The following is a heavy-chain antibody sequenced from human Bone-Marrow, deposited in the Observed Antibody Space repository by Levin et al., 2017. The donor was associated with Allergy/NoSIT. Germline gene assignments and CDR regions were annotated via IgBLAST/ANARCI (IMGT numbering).Heavy chain of an antibody. CDR1: GFDVSSNF. CDR3: ARDGRWTIVGAATVFDY. V-gene: IGHV3-53*01. J-gene: IGHJ4*02. CDR2: IYRDGTT. Sequence: SCAASGFDVSSNFMAWVRQAPAKGLEWVSVIYRDGTTYYADSVRGRFTISRDNSKNTLYLQMNSLRADDTAVYYCARDGRWTIVGAATVFDYWGQGTLVTVSS. D-gene: IGHD1-26*01.